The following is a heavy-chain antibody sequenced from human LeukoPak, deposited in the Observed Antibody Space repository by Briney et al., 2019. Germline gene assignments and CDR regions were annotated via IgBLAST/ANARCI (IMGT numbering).Heavy chain of an antibody. Sequence: GESLRISCKGSGYTFSSYWIGWVRQMPGKGLEWMGIIYPGDSDTRYSPSLQGQVTISVDTSIGTAYLQWSSLKASDTAIYYCARQNDFRLDYWGQGTLVTVSS. CDR1: GYTFSSYW. CDR2: IYPGDSDT. D-gene: IGHD3-3*01. J-gene: IGHJ4*02. CDR3: ARQNDFRLDY. V-gene: IGHV5-51*01.